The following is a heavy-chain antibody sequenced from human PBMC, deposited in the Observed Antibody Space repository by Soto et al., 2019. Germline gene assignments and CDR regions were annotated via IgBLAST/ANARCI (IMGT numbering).Heavy chain of an antibody. CDR1: GGSIISSSYY. Sequence: SETLSLTCTVSGGSIISSSYYWGWIRQPPGKGLEWIGSIYYSGSTYYNPSLKSRVTISVDTSKNQFSLKLSSVTAADTAVYYCAREDDYSFDYWGQGTLVTVSS. J-gene: IGHJ4*02. CDR3: AREDDYSFDY. D-gene: IGHD2-21*02. CDR2: IYYSGST. V-gene: IGHV4-39*02.